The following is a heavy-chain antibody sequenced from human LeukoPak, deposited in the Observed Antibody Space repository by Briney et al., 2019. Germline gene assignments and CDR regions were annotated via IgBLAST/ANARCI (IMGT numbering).Heavy chain of an antibody. CDR2: IDPNSGGT. Sequence: ASVKVSCRASGYTFTAHYIHWVRQAPGQGLEWMGWIDPNSGGTNYAQRFLGSVTMTGDTSINTAFMEVRRLRSDDTAIYCCARGRGTTMVRGVITNYFDLWGRGSLVTVSS. CDR1: GYTFTAHY. D-gene: IGHD3-10*01. CDR3: ARGRGTTMVRGVITNYFDL. J-gene: IGHJ2*01. V-gene: IGHV1-2*02.